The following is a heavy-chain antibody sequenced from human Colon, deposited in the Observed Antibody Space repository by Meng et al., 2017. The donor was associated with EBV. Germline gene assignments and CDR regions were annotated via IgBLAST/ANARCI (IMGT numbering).Heavy chain of an antibody. CDR2: IHHSGST. V-gene: IGHV4-34*02. Sequence: QVHLQQVGAGLLKLSETLSLTCAVFGGSFSGNFWTWIRQSPGEGLEWIGEIHHSGSTKYNPSLKNRVSISLDTSKKQFSLQLTSVTAADTAVYFCARDPAQEDFDTSGYMYDSWGPGTLVTVSS. D-gene: IGHD3-22*01. J-gene: IGHJ5*01. CDR3: ARDPAQEDFDTSGYMYDS. CDR1: GGSFSGNF.